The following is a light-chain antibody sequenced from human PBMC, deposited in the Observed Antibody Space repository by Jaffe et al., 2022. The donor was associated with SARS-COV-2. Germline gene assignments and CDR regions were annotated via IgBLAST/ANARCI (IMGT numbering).Light chain of an antibody. CDR2: KDD. CDR3: QSTVNGISV. V-gene: IGLV3-25*03. Sequence: YELRQPPSVSVSPGQTARITCSGDALPSNYVFWYQQRPGQAPLLVMFKDDVRPSGISGRFSGSSSGTTVTLTISGVQAEDEADYYCQSTVNGISVFGSGTKVTVL. CDR1: ALPSNY. J-gene: IGLJ1*01.